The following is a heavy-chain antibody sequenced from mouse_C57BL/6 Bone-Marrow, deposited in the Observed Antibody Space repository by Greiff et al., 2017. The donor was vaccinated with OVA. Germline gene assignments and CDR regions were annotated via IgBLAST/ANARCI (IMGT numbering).Heavy chain of an antibody. Sequence: EVKVEESGGGLVQPGGSMKLSCAASGFTFSDAWMDWVRQSPEKGLEWVAEIRNKANNHATYYAESVKGRFTISRDDSKSSVYLQMNSLRAEDTGIYYCTSLITTVVAPYFDYWGQGTTLTVSS. D-gene: IGHD1-1*01. J-gene: IGHJ2*01. V-gene: IGHV6-6*01. CDR2: IRNKANNHAT. CDR3: TSLITTVVAPYFDY. CDR1: GFTFSDAW.